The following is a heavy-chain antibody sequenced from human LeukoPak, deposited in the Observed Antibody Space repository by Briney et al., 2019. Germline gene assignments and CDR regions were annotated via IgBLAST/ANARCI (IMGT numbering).Heavy chain of an antibody. CDR3: ASWFYSSSSTYY. CDR2: ISGSGGST. Sequence: GGSLRLSCAASGFTFSSYAMSWVRQAPGKGLEWVSAISGSGGSTYYADSVKGRFTISRDNSKNTLYLQMNSLRAEDTAVYYCASWFYSSSSTYYWGQGTLVTVSS. J-gene: IGHJ4*02. CDR1: GFTFSSYA. D-gene: IGHD6-6*01. V-gene: IGHV3-23*01.